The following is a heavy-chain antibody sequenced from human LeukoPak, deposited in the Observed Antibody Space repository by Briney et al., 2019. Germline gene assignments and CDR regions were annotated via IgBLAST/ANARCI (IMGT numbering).Heavy chain of an antibody. J-gene: IGHJ3*02. CDR2: INSNSGGT. CDR1: GYTFTGHY. CDR3: ARVSTYGCSSTTCLVFDT. Sequence: ASVKVSCKASGYTFTGHYIHWVRQAPGQGLEWMGWINSNSGGTNYAQKFQGRVTITRDTSVSTTYMEVSSLTSDDTAVYYCARVSTYGCSSTTCLVFDTWGQGTVVTVSS. V-gene: IGHV1-2*02. D-gene: IGHD2-2*01.